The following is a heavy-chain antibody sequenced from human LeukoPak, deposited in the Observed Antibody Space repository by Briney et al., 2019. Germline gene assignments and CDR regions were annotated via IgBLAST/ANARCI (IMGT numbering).Heavy chain of an antibody. V-gene: IGHV5-51*01. Sequence: GESLQISCQGSGYSFTSYWIGWVRQLSGKGLEWMGIIYPGDSEIRYSPSFQGQVTISVDKSISTAYLQWSSLKASDTAMYYCARTVVPAAMYFDYWGQGTLVTVSS. CDR1: GYSFTSYW. CDR3: ARTVVPAAMYFDY. J-gene: IGHJ4*02. D-gene: IGHD2-2*01. CDR2: IYPGDSEI.